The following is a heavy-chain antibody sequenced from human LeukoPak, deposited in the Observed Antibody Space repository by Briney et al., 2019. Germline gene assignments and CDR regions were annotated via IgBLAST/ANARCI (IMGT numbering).Heavy chain of an antibody. D-gene: IGHD3-22*01. V-gene: IGHV4-34*01. J-gene: IGHJ4*02. CDR1: GGSFSGYY. Sequence: SETLSLTCAVYGGSFSGYYWSWIRQPPGKGLEWIGEINHSGSTNYNPSLKSRVTISVDTSKNQFSLKLSSVTAADTAVYYCARNYYDSSGYFLAFDYWGQGTLVTVSS. CDR3: ARNYYDSSGYFLAFDY. CDR2: INHSGST.